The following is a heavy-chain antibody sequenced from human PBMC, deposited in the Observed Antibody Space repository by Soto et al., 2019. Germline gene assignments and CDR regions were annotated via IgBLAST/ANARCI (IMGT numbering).Heavy chain of an antibody. D-gene: IGHD6-13*01. V-gene: IGHV3-30-3*01. Sequence: QVQLVESGGGVVQPGRSLRLSCAASGFTFSSYAMHWVRQAPGKGLEWVAVISYDGSNKYYADSVKGRFTISRDNSKNKLYLQMNSLRAEDTGVYYCARGSSSWYRVDYWGQGTLVTVCS. J-gene: IGHJ4*02. CDR1: GFTFSSYA. CDR2: ISYDGSNK. CDR3: ARGSSSWYRVDY.